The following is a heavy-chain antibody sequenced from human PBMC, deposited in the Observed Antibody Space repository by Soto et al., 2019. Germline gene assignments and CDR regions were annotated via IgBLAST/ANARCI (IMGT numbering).Heavy chain of an antibody. V-gene: IGHV2-5*02. CDR2: IYWDDDK. D-gene: IGHD6-19*01. J-gene: IGHJ4*02. Sequence: QITLKESGPTLVKPTQTLTLTCTLSGFSLNTSGVGVGWIRQPPGKTLEWLSLIYWDDDKRYSPSLRSSLTVTKDTSKNQVVLTMTNMDPADTATYYCAHRALAGTFFFDCWSQGTLVTVSS. CDR1: GFSLNTSGVG. CDR3: AHRALAGTFFFDC.